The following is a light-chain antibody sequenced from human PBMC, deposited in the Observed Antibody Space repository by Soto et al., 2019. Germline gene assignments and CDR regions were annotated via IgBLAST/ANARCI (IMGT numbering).Light chain of an antibody. CDR2: GTS. J-gene: IGKJ1*01. CDR3: QQYDSSPRT. V-gene: IGKV3-20*01. CDR1: QSISSSS. Sequence: ENVLTQSPGTLSLSPGERATLSCRASQSISSSSLAWYQQKFGQAPRLLMYGTSSRATGIPDRFSGSGSGTDFTLTISRLEPEDFAVYYCQQYDSSPRTFGQGTKV.